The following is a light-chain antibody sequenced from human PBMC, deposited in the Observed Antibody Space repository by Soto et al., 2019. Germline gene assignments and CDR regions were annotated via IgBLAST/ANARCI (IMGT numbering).Light chain of an antibody. CDR3: QQYGTSPFT. V-gene: IGKV3-20*01. CDR1: QSVSSNY. J-gene: IGKJ2*01. Sequence: EIVLTQSPDTLSLSPGERATLSCRASQSVSSNYVAWYQQKPGQATRLLTHGSSSRATGVRDRFSGRGSGTTFPLVISRLEPEDFAVYYWQQYGTSPFTLGQGTKVDIK. CDR2: GSS.